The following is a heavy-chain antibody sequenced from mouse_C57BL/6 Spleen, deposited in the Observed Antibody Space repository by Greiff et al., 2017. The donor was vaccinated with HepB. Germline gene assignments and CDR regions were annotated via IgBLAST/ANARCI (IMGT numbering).Heavy chain of an antibody. Sequence: DVQLQESGPGLVKPSQSLSLTCSVTGYSITSGYYWNWIRQFPGNKLEWMGYISYDGSNNYNPSLKNRISITRDTSKNQFFLKLNSVTTEDTATYYCARGLPYYYGSSYGYFDVWGTGTTVTVSS. V-gene: IGHV3-6*01. D-gene: IGHD1-1*01. J-gene: IGHJ1*03. CDR3: ARGLPYYYGSSYGYFDV. CDR2: ISYDGSN. CDR1: GYSITSGYY.